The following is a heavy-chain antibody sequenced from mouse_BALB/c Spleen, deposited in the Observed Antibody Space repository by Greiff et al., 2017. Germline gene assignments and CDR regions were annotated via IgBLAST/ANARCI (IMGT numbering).Heavy chain of an antibody. CDR2: ISYSGST. CDR3: ARLHGYDDGGYAMDY. CDR1: GYSITSDYA. J-gene: IGHJ4*01. D-gene: IGHD2-2*01. V-gene: IGHV3-2*02. Sequence: VQLQQSGPGLVKPSQSLSLTCTVTGYSITSDYAWTWIRQFPGNKLEWMGYISYSGSTSYNPSLKSRISITRDTSKNQFFLQLNSVTTEDTATYYCARLHGYDDGGYAMDYWGQGTSVTVSS.